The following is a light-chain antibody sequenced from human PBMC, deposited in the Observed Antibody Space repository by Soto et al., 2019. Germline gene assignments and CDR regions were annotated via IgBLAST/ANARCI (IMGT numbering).Light chain of an antibody. J-gene: IGLJ2*01. Sequence: QSVLTQPPSASGTPGQRVTISCSGSTSNIGSNTVNCYHHLPGTAPKLLIYSHNQRPSGVPDRSSGYRSGTSASLAISGLQSDDEADYYCPSWDDSLDGVVFGGGTKLTVL. CDR3: PSWDDSLDGVV. V-gene: IGLV1-44*01. CDR1: TSNIGSNT. CDR2: SHN.